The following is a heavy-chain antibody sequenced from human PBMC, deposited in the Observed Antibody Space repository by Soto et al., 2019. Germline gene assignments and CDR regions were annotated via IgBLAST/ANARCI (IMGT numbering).Heavy chain of an antibody. J-gene: IGHJ4*02. CDR3: AIDVFDAGRGDFGY. Sequence: QVQLVESGGGVVQPGGSLRLSCAASGFTFSTSVMHWVRQAPGKGLEWMAILTDGGNKKYYADSVKGRFTISRDISESTLFLQMNSLRTEDTAVYYCAIDVFDAGRGDFGYWGQGTLVSVTS. CDR2: LTDGGNKK. D-gene: IGHD2-21*01. CDR1: GFTFSTSV. V-gene: IGHV3-30-3*01.